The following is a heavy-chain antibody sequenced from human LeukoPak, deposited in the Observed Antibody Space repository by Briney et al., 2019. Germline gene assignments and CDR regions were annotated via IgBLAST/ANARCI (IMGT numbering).Heavy chain of an antibody. J-gene: IGHJ6*02. CDR1: VGTFSSYA. V-gene: IGHV1-69*13. Sequence: ASVKVSCKASVGTFSSYAISWVRQAPGQGLEWMGRIIPIFGTANYAQKFQGRVTITADESTSTAYMELSSLRSEDTAVYYCARDVYYGSGSYYYYGMDVWGQGTTVTVSS. CDR2: IIPIFGTA. CDR3: ARDVYYGSGSYYYYGMDV. D-gene: IGHD3-10*01.